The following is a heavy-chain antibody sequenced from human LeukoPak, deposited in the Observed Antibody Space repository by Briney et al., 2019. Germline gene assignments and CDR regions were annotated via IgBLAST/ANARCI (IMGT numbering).Heavy chain of an antibody. CDR2: IYYSGST. J-gene: IGHJ4*02. V-gene: IGHV4-39*07. CDR3: ARAGRAAAGIDY. D-gene: IGHD6-13*01. CDR1: GGSIGSSSYY. Sequence: SETLSLTCTVSGGSIGSSSYYWGWIRQPPGKGLEWIGSIYYSGSTYYNPSLKSRVTISVDKSKNQFSLKLSSVTAADTAVYYCARAGRAAAGIDYWGQGTLVTVSS.